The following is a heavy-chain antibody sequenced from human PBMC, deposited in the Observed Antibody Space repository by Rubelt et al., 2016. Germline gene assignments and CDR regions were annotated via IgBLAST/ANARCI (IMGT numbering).Heavy chain of an antibody. CDR3: TTDYGYFDY. J-gene: IGHJ4*02. Sequence: LQLQESGPGLVKPSETLSLTCTVSGGSIRSSSYYWGWIRQPPGKGLEWVGRIRSKSDGGTTDYAAPVKGRFTISRDDSKNTLYLQRNSLKTEDTAVYYCTTDYGYFDYWGQGTLVTVSS. CDR1: GGSIRSSSYY. CDR2: IRSKSDGGTT. D-gene: IGHD3-10*01. V-gene: IGHV3-15*07.